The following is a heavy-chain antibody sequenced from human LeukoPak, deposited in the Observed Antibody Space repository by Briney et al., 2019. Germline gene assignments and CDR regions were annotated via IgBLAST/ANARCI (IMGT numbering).Heavy chain of an antibody. V-gene: IGHV3-23*01. CDR2: ISGSGGST. CDR3: ARGITIFGVVIAYMDV. D-gene: IGHD3-3*01. CDR1: GFTFSSYS. J-gene: IGHJ6*03. Sequence: GGSLRLSCAASGFTFSSYSMNWVRQAPGKGLEWVSAISGSGGSTYYADSVKGRFTISRDNSKNTLYLQMNSLRAEDTAVYYCARGITIFGVVIAYMDVWGKGTTVTVSS.